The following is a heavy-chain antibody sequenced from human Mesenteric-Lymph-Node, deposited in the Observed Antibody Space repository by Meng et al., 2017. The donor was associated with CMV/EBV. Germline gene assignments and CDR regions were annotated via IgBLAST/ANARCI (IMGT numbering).Heavy chain of an antibody. CDR2: VKQDGSEK. CDR1: FSSYW. CDR3: VRANGYEVGYGYDGFAFDI. Sequence: FSSYWMSWVRQAPGKGLEWVANVKQDGSEKYYVDSVKGRFTISRDNAKNSLYLQMNSLRAEDTAVYYCVRANGYEVGYGYDGFAFDIWGQGTMVTVSS. J-gene: IGHJ3*02. V-gene: IGHV3-7*01. D-gene: IGHD5-18*01.